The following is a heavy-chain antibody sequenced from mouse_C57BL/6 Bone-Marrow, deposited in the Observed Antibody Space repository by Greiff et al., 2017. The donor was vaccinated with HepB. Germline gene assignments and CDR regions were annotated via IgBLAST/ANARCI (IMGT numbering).Heavy chain of an antibody. CDR3: ASLRGFAY. V-gene: IGHV5-9*01. D-gene: IGHD1-1*01. CDR1: GFTFSSYT. Sequence: EVQVVESGGGLVKPGGSLKLSCAASGFTFSSYTMSWVRQTPEKRLEWVATISGGGGNTYYPDSVKGRFTISRDNAKNTLYLQTSSLRSEDTALYYCASLRGFAYWGQGTLVTVSA. J-gene: IGHJ3*01. CDR2: ISGGGGNT.